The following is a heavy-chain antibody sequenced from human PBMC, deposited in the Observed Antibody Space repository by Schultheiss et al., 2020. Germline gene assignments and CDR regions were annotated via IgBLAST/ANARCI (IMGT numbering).Heavy chain of an antibody. CDR2: INHSGST. D-gene: IGHD3-22*01. J-gene: IGHJ6*04. Sequence: SETLSLTCAVSGGSISSGGYYWSWIRQPPGKGLEWIGEINHSGSTNYNPSLKSRVTISVDTSKNQFSLKLSSVTAADTAVYYCARRSSKNTDSSGYYYRYESGSSRPGMDVWGKGTTVNGSA. CDR3: ARRSSKNTDSSGYYYRYESGSSRPGMDV. V-gene: IGHV4-34*01. CDR1: GGSISSGGYY.